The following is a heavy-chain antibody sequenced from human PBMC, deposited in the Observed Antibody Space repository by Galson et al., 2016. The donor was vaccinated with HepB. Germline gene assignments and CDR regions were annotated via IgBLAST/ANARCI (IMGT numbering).Heavy chain of an antibody. CDR3: AKGGQWVDPIRSAFDI. D-gene: IGHD2-8*01. CDR1: TFTFRSYA. J-gene: IGHJ3*02. CDR2: ISGSGGNT. V-gene: IGHV3-23*01. Sequence: SLRLSCAASTFTFRSYAMNWVRRAPGKGLEWVSGISGSGGNTYSADSVKGRFTISRDNSKTTLYLQLNSLRAEDTALYFCAKGGQWVDPIRSAFDIWGQGTMVTVSS.